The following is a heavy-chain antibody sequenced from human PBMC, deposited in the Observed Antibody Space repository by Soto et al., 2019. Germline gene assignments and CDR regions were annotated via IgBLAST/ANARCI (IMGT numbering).Heavy chain of an antibody. D-gene: IGHD6-19*01. J-gene: IGHJ4*02. CDR2: IIPIFGTA. V-gene: IGHV1-69*13. CDR1: GGTFSSDA. Sequence: SVNVSGKASGGTFSSDAISWVRQAPGQGLEWMGGIIPIFGTANYAQKFQGRVTITADESTRTAYMELSSLRSEDTAVYYCARAQDIAVAGVFDYWGQGTLVNVSS. CDR3: ARAQDIAVAGVFDY.